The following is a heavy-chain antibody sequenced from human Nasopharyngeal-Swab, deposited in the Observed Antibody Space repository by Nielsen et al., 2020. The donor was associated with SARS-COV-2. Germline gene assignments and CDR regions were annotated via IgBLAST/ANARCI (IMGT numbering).Heavy chain of an antibody. D-gene: IGHD2-2*01. CDR3: AKDGIVVVPAGNDMDV. CDR1: GFTFSSYA. J-gene: IGHJ6*02. CDR2: ISGSGGST. V-gene: IGHV3-23*01. Sequence: GGSLRLSCAASGFTFSSYAMSWVRQAPGKGLEWVSAISGSGGSTYYADSVKGRFTISRDNSKNTLYLQMNSLRAEDTAVYYCAKDGIVVVPAGNDMDVWGQGTTVTVSS.